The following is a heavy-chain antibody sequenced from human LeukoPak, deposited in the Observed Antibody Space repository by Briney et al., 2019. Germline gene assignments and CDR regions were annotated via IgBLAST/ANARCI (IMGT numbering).Heavy chain of an antibody. J-gene: IGHJ3*02. CDR3: ARLTMITGTDAFDI. CDR2: ISAYNGNT. Sequence: ASVKVSCKASGYTFTSYGISWVRQAPGQGLEWMGWISAYNGNTNHAQKLQGRVTMTTDTSTSTAYMELRSLRSDDTAVYYCARLTMITGTDAFDIWGQGTMVTVSS. D-gene: IGHD3-22*01. CDR1: GYTFTSYG. V-gene: IGHV1-18*01.